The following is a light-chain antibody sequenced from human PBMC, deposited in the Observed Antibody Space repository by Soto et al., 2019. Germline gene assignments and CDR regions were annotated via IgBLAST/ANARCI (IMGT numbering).Light chain of an antibody. J-gene: IGKJ4*01. CDR2: DAS. V-gene: IGKV3-11*01. Sequence: ESVLTQSPATLSLSPGERATLSRRASQSVGRHLAWYQQKPGQAPRLLIYDASNRATGVPARFSGSGSGTDFTLSISSLEPEDFAVYYCQQRNNWPPATFGGRSKVDIK. CDR3: QQRNNWPPAT. CDR1: QSVGRH.